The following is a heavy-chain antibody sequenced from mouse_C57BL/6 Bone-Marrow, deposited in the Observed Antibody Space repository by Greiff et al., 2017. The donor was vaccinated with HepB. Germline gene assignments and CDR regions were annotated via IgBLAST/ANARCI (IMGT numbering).Heavy chain of an antibody. CDR2: ISSGGSYT. J-gene: IGHJ2*01. V-gene: IGHV5-6*01. D-gene: IGHD1-1*01. CDR1: GFTFSSYG. CDR3: AIYYYGSSYHLDY. Sequence: EVKLVESGGDLVKPGGSLKLSCAASGFTFSSYGMSWVRQTPDKRLEWVATISSGGSYTYYPDSVKGRFTISRDNAKNTLYLQMSSLKSEDTAMYYCAIYYYGSSYHLDYWGQGTTLTVSS.